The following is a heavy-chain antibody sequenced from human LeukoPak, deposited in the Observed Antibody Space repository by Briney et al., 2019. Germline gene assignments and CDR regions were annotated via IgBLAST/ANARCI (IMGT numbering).Heavy chain of an antibody. CDR2: INPNSGGT. CDR1: GYTFTGDY. V-gene: IGHV1-2*02. D-gene: IGHD5-18*01. CDR3: ASEGIQVWLLGAY. Sequence: ASVKVSCKASGYTFTGDYMHWVRQAPGQGLEGMGWINPNSGGTNYAQKFQSRVTMTRDTSIRTAYMELSRMNSDDTAVYYCASEGIQVWLLGAYWGQGTMVTVSS. J-gene: IGHJ4*02.